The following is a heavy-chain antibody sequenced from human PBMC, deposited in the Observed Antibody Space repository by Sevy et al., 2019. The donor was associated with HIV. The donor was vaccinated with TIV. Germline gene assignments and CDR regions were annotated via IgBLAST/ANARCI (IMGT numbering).Heavy chain of an antibody. Sequence: GRSLRLSCAASGFTLSDSGVHWVRQAPGKGLEWVAFIQVDGREKFYTDSVKGRFTISRDSSKNTVYLQMNSLRGEDTAVYYCAKRPTAAWGQGTLVIVSS. J-gene: IGHJ5*02. CDR3: AKRPTAA. V-gene: IGHV3-30*02. CDR1: GFTLSDSG. CDR2: IQVDGREK.